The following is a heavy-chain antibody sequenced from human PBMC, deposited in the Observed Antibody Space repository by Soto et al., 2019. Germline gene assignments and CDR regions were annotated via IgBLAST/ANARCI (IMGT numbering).Heavy chain of an antibody. D-gene: IGHD3-10*01. CDR3: ARDSLLSPFIKLWSGASAAFDI. CDR2: TYYRSKWYN. Sequence: SQTLSLTCAISGDSVSSNSAAWNWIRQSPSRGLEWLGRTYYRSKWYNDYAVSVKSRITINPDTSKNQFSLQLNSVTPEDTAVYYCARDSLLSPFIKLWSGASAAFDIWGQGTMVTVSS. J-gene: IGHJ3*02. V-gene: IGHV6-1*01. CDR1: GDSVSSNSAA.